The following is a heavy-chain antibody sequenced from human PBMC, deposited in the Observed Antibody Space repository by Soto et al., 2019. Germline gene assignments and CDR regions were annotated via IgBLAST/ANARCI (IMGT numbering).Heavy chain of an antibody. Sequence: LRRTLEITCAVSGDSISSGFWWSGVRQPPGKGLEWIGEIYHTESTVYNPSLKSRVTISVDKSKNQFSLNLDSVTAADTAVYYCSSYDLGPFSYWGRRTLVPGSS. CDR2: IYHTEST. CDR1: GDSISSGFW. D-gene: IGHD3-22*01. CDR3: SSYDLGPFSY. J-gene: IGHJ4*02. V-gene: IGHV4-4*03.